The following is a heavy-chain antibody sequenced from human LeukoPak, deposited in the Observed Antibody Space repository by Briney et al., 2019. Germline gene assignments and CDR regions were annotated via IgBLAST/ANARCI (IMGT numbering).Heavy chain of an antibody. J-gene: IGHJ6*02. CDR2: INPSGGST. D-gene: IGHD2-2*01. Sequence: ASVKVSCKASGYTFTSYYMHWVRQAPGQGLEWMGIINPSGGSTSYAQKFQGRVTMTRDTSTSTVYMEPSSLRSEDTAVYYCARDPGVVVPAAIVIYGMDVWGQGTTVTVSS. V-gene: IGHV1-46*01. CDR1: GYTFTSYY. CDR3: ARDPGVVVPAAIVIYGMDV.